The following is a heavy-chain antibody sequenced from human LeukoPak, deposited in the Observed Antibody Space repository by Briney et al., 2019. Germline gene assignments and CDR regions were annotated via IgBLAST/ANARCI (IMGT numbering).Heavy chain of an antibody. V-gene: IGHV3-15*01. CDR1: GFTFSSAW. Sequence: GGSLRLSCAASGFTFSSAWMNWVRQAPGKGLEWVGRIRSTTDGGTTDYAAPVKGRFTISRDDSKNAVHLQMNSLKTEDTAVYYCTTGHELSGYYWAPDYWGQGTLVTVSS. J-gene: IGHJ4*02. CDR3: TTGHELSGYYWAPDY. D-gene: IGHD1-20*01. CDR2: IRSTTDGGTT.